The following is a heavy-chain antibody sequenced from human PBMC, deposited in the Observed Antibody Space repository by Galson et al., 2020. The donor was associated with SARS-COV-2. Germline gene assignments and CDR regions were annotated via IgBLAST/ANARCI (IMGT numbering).Heavy chain of an antibody. CDR1: GGSISSGCYY. J-gene: IGHJ4*02. D-gene: IGHD3-3*01. CDR2: IHYSGST. CDR3: ARAWGSITIFGVVINYFDY. Sequence: SETLSLTCTVSGGSISSGCYYWSWIRPHPGKGLEWIGYIHYSGSTSYNPSLKSRVTISVDTSKNQFSLKLSSVTAADPAVYYCARAWGSITIFGVVINYFDYWGQGTLVTVSS. V-gene: IGHV4-31*03.